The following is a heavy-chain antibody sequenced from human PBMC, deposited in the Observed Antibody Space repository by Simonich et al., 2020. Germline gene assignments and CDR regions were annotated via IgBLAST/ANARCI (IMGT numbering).Heavy chain of an antibody. J-gene: IGHJ6*02. V-gene: IGHV1-24*01. D-gene: IGHD3-10*01. Sequence: QVQLVQSGAEVKKPGASVKVSCKVSGYTLTELSMHWVRQAPGKGLEWMGGLDPEDGEKSYEKKFQGRVTMTEDTSTDTAYMELSSLRSEDTAVYYCATRNTMGSGSYYYYYYGMDVWGQGTTVTVSS. CDR1: GYTLTELS. CDR3: ATRNTMGSGSYYYYYYGMDV. CDR2: LDPEDGEK.